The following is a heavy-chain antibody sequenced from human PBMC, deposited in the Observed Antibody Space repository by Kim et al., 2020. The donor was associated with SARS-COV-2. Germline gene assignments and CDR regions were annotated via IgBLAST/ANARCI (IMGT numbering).Heavy chain of an antibody. V-gene: IGHV4-39*01. CDR3: ARQRTTTLRITMIVVVPFDI. D-gene: IGHD3-22*01. CDR2: IYYSGST. J-gene: IGHJ3*02. CDR1: GGSISSSSYY. Sequence: SETLSLTCTVSGGSISSSSYYWGWIRQPPGKGLEWIGSIYYSGSTYYNPSLKSRVTISVDTSKNQFSLKLSSVTAADTAVYYCARQRTTTLRITMIVVVPFDIWGQGTMVTVSS.